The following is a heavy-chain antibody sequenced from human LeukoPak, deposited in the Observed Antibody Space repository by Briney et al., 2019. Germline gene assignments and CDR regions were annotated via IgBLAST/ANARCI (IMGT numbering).Heavy chain of an antibody. CDR3: ASSPGYSSGSDY. Sequence: GASVKVSCKASGYTFTSYYMHWVRQAPRQGLEWMGIIKPTGTSTSYAQKCQGSVTMTRDLSTSTFYMELSSLRSEDTAVYYWASSPGYSSGSDYWGQGTLVTVSS. J-gene: IGHJ4*02. CDR2: IKPTGTST. CDR1: GYTFTSYY. V-gene: IGHV1-46*01. D-gene: IGHD6-19*01.